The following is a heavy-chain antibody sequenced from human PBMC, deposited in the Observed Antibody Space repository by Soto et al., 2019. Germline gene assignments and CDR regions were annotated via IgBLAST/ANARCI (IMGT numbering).Heavy chain of an antibody. J-gene: IGHJ4*02. D-gene: IGHD6-19*01. CDR1: GFTFDDYA. Sequence: EVQLVESGGGLVQPGRSLRLSCAASGFTFDDYAMHWVRQAPGKGLEWVSGISWNSGSIGYADSVKGRFTISRDNAKNSLYLQMNSLRAEDTALYYCAKERGLVLCFYFDYWGQGTRVTVSS. CDR3: AKERGLVLCFYFDY. CDR2: ISWNSGSI. V-gene: IGHV3-9*01.